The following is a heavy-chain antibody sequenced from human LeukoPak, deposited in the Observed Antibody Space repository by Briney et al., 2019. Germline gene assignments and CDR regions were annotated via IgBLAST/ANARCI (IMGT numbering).Heavy chain of an antibody. J-gene: IGHJ4*02. CDR2: ISYDGSNK. CDR3: ASQDRRGLHLFDY. D-gene: IGHD5-24*01. CDR1: GFTFSSYA. V-gene: IGHV3-30*04. Sequence: PGGSLRLSCAASGFTFSSYAMHWVRQAPGKGLEWVAVISYDGSNKYYADSVKGRFTISRDNSKNTLYLQMNSLRAEDTAVYYCASQDRRGLHLFDYWGQGTLVTVSS.